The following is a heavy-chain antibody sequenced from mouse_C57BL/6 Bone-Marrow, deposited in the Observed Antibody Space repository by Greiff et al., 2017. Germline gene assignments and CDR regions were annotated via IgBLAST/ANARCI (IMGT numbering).Heavy chain of an antibody. CDR2: IHPNSGST. D-gene: IGHD2-3*01. J-gene: IGHJ1*03. V-gene: IGHV1-64*01. CDR3: ARWLLVTPYFDV. Sequence: QVQLQQPGAELVKPGASVKVSCKASGYTFTSYWMHWVKQRPGQGLEWIGMIHPNSGSTNYNEKFKSKATLTVDKSSSTAYMQLSSLTSEDSAVYYCARWLLVTPYFDVWGTGTTVTVSS. CDR1: GYTFTSYW.